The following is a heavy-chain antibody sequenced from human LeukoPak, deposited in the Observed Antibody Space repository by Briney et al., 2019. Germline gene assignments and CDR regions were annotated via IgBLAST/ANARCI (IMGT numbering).Heavy chain of an antibody. CDR2: IYYSGST. CDR3: ARRAYSSWFDP. D-gene: IGHD2-21*01. V-gene: IGHV4-34*01. CDR1: GGSFSGYY. J-gene: IGHJ5*02. Sequence: SETLSLTCAVYGGSFSGYYWSWIRQPPGKGLEWIGSIYYSGSTYYNPSLKSRVTISVDTSKNQFSLKLSSVTAADTAVYYCARRAYSSWFDPWGQGTLVTVSS.